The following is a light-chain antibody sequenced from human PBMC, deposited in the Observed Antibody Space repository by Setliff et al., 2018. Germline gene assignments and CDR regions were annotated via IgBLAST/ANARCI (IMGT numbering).Light chain of an antibody. J-gene: IGLJ2*01. V-gene: IGLV1-40*01. CDR2: SNS. Sequence: QSALAQPPSVSGAPGQRVTISCTGSSSNIGAGYDVHWYQQLPGTAPKLLIYSNSNRPSGVPDRFSGSKSGTSASLAITGLQAEDEADYYCQSYDSSLSCVVFGGGTKVTVL. CDR1: SSNIGAGYD. CDR3: QSYDSSLSCVV.